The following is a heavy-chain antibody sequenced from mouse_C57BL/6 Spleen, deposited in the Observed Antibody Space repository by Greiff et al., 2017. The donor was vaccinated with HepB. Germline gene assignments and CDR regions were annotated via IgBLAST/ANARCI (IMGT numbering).Heavy chain of an antibody. V-gene: IGHV1-85*01. CDR1: GYTFTSYD. CDR3: ARSGGSTTDYAMDY. D-gene: IGHD1-1*01. J-gene: IGHJ4*01. Sequence: VKVVESGPELVKPGASVKLSCKASGYTFTSYDINWVKQRPGQGLEWIGWIYPRDGSTKYNEKFKGKATLTVDTSSSTAYMELHSLTSEDSAVYFCARSGGSTTDYAMDYWGQGTSVTVSS. CDR2: IYPRDGST.